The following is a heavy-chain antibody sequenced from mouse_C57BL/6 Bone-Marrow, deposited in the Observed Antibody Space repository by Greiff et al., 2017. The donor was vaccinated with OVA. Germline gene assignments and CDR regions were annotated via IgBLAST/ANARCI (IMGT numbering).Heavy chain of an antibody. CDR1: GYAFTNYL. D-gene: IGHD2-2*01. Sequence: QVQLQQFGAELVRPGTSVKVSCKASGYAFTNYLIEWVKQRPGQGLEWIGVINPGSGGTNYNEKFKGKATLTADKSSSTAYMQLSSLTSEDSAVYFCARRGLRGAMDYWGQGTSVTVSS. V-gene: IGHV1-54*01. J-gene: IGHJ4*01. CDR3: ARRGLRGAMDY. CDR2: INPGSGGT.